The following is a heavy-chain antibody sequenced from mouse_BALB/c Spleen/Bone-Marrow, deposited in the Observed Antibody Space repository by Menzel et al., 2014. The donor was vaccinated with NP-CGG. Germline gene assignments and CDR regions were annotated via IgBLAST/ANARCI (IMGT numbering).Heavy chain of an antibody. CDR1: GYTFSSYW. V-gene: IGHV1-9*01. CDR3: AREDYYTSGGFGY. J-gene: IGHJ2*01. D-gene: IGHD2-12*01. Sequence: QVQLQQPGAELMKPGASVKISCKATGYTFSSYWIEWVKQRPGHGLEWIGEILPGNGSPNFNEKFKGKATITADTSSNTAYMQRSSLTPEDSAVYDRAREDYYTSGGFGYWAQGTALTVSS. CDR2: ILPGNGSP.